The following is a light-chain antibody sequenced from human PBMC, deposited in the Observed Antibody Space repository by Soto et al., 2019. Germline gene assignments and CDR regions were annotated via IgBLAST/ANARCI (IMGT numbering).Light chain of an antibody. CDR2: GAS. J-gene: IGKJ1*01. Sequence: EIVLTQSPGTLSLSPGERATLSCRASQSVSSNSLAWYQQRPGQAPRLLIYGASSRATGIPDRFSGSGSGTDFTITISRVEPEDFAVYYCQQDGSSPSTFGQGTKVEIK. CDR1: QSVSSNS. V-gene: IGKV3-20*01. CDR3: QQDGSSPST.